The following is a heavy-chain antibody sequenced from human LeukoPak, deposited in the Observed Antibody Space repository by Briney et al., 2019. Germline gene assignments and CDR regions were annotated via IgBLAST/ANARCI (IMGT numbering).Heavy chain of an antibody. J-gene: IGHJ4*02. CDR2: IGGSGIST. D-gene: IGHD1-14*01. Sequence: GGSLRLSCAGSGLIFSNYAMSWVRQAPGKALEWVSAIGGSGISTSYTDSVKGRFTISRDNSKNTLYLQMHYLRAEDTAVYYCAKGIEVDHTLPFDYWGQGTLVTVSS. V-gene: IGHV3-23*01. CDR1: GLIFSNYA. CDR3: AKGIEVDHTLPFDY.